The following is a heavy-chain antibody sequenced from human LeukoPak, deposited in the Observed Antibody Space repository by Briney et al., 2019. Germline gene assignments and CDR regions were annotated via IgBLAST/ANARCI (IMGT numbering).Heavy chain of an antibody. Sequence: PGGSLRLSCPASGFTFSSYAMSWVRQAPGKGPECVSRISGRGGTTYYADSVKGRFTISRDNSKSTLYLQMNSLRAEDTAVYYCASYYYDSSGRGSFDYWGQGTLLTVSS. CDR2: ISGRGGTT. CDR1: GFTFSSYA. D-gene: IGHD3-22*01. V-gene: IGHV3-23*01. J-gene: IGHJ4*02. CDR3: ASYYYDSSGRGSFDY.